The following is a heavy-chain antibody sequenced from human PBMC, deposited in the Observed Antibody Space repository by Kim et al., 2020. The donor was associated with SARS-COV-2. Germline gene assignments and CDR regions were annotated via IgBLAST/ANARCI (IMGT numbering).Heavy chain of an antibody. CDR3: ARDGDSSSSWSAFDI. CDR2: ISSSSSNI. D-gene: IGHD6-6*01. J-gene: IGHJ3*02. Sequence: GGSLRLSCAASGFTFRSYSMNWVRQAPGKGLEWVSSISSSSSNIYYADSMKGRFTISRDNAKNSLYLQMNSLRAEDTAVYYCARDGDSSSSWSAFDIWGQGTMVSVSS. V-gene: IGHV3-21*01. CDR1: GFTFRSYS.